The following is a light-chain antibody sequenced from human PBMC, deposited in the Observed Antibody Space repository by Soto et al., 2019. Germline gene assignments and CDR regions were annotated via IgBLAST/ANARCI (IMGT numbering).Light chain of an antibody. Sequence: DIQMTQSPSTLSASVGEGVTLSCRASQYVRTWLAWYQQKPGKAPRLLIYKASTVQDGVPSRFSGSGSGTQFTLNITSLQPDDVATYYCQQYNTFSRTFGQGTRVDIK. CDR1: QYVRTW. CDR3: QQYNTFSRT. V-gene: IGKV1-5*03. CDR2: KAS. J-gene: IGKJ1*01.